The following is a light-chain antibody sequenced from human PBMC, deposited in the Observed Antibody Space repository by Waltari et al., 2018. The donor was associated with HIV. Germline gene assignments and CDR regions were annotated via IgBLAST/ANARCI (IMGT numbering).Light chain of an antibody. V-gene: IGKV3-15*01. CDR1: QSVYTN. J-gene: IGKJ3*01. CDR3: QQYNDWLLFT. Sequence: IVMTQSPATLSVSPGDIVTLSCRASQSVYTNLAWYEKIPGQSPRILIYSASTMATGIPARFSGSGSGTDFTLTISGLQSEDFAVYYCQQYNDWLLFTFGPGTTVEIK. CDR2: SAS.